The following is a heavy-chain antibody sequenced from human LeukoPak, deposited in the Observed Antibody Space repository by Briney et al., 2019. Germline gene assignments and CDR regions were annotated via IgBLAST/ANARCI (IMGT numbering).Heavy chain of an antibody. CDR1: GFTFTTYW. J-gene: IGHJ4*02. V-gene: IGHV3-7*01. Sequence: GGSLRLSCAASGFTFTTYWMTWVRQAPGKGLEWVANINGDGSRKNYLDSVKGRFTISRDNAKNSVYLQMNGLRPEDTAVYFCAKDWGPEFASGSSYLDSWGQGILVTVSS. D-gene: IGHD3-10*01. CDR2: INGDGSRK. CDR3: AKDWGPEFASGSSYLDS.